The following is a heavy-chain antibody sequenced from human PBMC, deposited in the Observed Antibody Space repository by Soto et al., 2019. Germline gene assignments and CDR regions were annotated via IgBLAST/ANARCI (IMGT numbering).Heavy chain of an antibody. CDR2: IKQDGSEK. J-gene: IGHJ3*02. CDR1: GFTFSNYW. Sequence: EVQLVESGGGLVQPGGSLRLSCEGSGFTFSNYWMNWVRQAPGKGLEWVANIKQDGSEKNYVDSVKGRFTISRDNAKNSLYLQMNSLKDEDTDVYYCVVTTSTFGIWGQGAMVTVSS. V-gene: IGHV3-7*05. D-gene: IGHD1-1*01. CDR3: VVTTSTFGI.